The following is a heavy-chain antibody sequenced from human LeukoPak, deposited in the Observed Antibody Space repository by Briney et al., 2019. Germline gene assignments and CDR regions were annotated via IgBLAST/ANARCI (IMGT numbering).Heavy chain of an antibody. CDR2: INSDGSSR. Sequence: DPGGSLRLSCAASGFTFDSYWMHWVRQAPGKGLVWVSRINSDGSSRTYADSVTGRFTISRDNARNTLYLQMNSLGAEDTAVYYCASQGVVITGSYFDYWGQGTLVSLSS. D-gene: IGHD3-22*01. CDR1: GFTFDSYW. CDR3: ASQGVVITGSYFDY. J-gene: IGHJ4*02. V-gene: IGHV3-74*01.